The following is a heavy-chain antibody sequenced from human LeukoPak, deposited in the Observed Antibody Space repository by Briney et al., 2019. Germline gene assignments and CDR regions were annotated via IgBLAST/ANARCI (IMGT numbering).Heavy chain of an antibody. D-gene: IGHD6-13*01. CDR1: GFTFSTSW. CDR3: ARYGIAAANSWVDY. V-gene: IGHV3-7*02. J-gene: IGHJ4*02. CDR2: IKGDGSVQ. Sequence: PGGSLRLSCVASGFTFSTSWMNWVRQAPGKGLEWVANIKGDGSVQSYVDSVKGRFTISRDNAKNSLFLQMNSLRAEDTAVYYCARYGIAAANSWVDYWGQGTLVTVSS.